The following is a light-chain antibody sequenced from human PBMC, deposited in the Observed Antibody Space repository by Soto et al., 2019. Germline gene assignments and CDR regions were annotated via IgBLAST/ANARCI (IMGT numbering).Light chain of an antibody. CDR2: GNN. V-gene: IGLV1-40*01. Sequence: QSVRTQPPSVSGAPGQRVTISCTGSSSNIGANYDVHWYQHRPGTAPKLLIFGNNNRPSGVPDRFSGSKSGTSASLAITGLQAEDEGDYYCQSYDSTLSARYVFGTGTKVTVL. CDR1: SSNIGANYD. CDR3: QSYDSTLSARYV. J-gene: IGLJ1*01.